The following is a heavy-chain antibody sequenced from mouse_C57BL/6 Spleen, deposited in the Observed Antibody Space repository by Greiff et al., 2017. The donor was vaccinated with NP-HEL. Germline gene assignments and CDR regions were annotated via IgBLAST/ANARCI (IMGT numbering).Heavy chain of an antibody. Sequence: EVQLVESVAELVRPGASVKLSCTASGFNIKNTYMHWVKQRPEQGLEWIGRIDPANGNTKYAPKFQGKATITADTSSNTAYLQLSSLTSEDTAIYYCARGYYGSSHYYAMDYWGQGTSVTVSS. CDR3: ARGYYGSSHYYAMDY. D-gene: IGHD1-1*01. J-gene: IGHJ4*01. V-gene: IGHV14-3*01. CDR1: GFNIKNTY. CDR2: IDPANGNT.